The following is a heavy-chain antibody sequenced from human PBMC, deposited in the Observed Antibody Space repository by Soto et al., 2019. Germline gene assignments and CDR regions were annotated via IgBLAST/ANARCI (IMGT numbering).Heavy chain of an antibody. V-gene: IGHV4-59*01. Sequence: SETLSLTCTVSGCSISSYYWSWIRQPPGKGLEWIGYIYYSGSTKYNPSLMSRVTISVDTSKNQFSLKLSSVTAADTAVYYCARDRTVVTRDYYYYYGMDVWGQGTTVTVSS. CDR2: IYYSGST. J-gene: IGHJ6*02. CDR1: GCSISSYY. D-gene: IGHD2-21*02. CDR3: ARDRTVVTRDYYYYYGMDV.